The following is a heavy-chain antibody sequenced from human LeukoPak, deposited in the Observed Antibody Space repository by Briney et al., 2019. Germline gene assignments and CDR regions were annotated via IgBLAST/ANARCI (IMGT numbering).Heavy chain of an antibody. CDR1: GYTFTGYY. CDR2: INPNSGGT. J-gene: IGHJ5*02. CDR3: AREGPTLPTNWFDP. V-gene: IGHV1-2*02. Sequence: ASVKVSCKASGYTFTGYYMHWVRQAPGQGLEWMGWINPNSGGTNYAQKFQGRVTMTRDTSISTAYMELSRLRSDDTAVYYCAREGPTLPTNWFDPWGQGTLVTVSS. D-gene: IGHD4-11*01.